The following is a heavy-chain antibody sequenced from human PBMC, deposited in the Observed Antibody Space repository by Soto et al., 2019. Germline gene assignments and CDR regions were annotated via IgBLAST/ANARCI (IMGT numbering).Heavy chain of an antibody. CDR3: ARDNDRLQLGGIYYYILDV. V-gene: IGHV1-69*12. J-gene: IGHJ6*02. Sequence: QVQLVQSGAEMKEPGSSVKVSCKTSGGTFSSSAISWLRQAPGQGLEWMGGIIPLFRTPDYAQKFQGRVTMAADESTSTAYMELSSLRFEDTAVYYCARDNDRLQLGGIYYYILDVWGQGTTITVSS. D-gene: IGHD4-4*01. CDR1: GGTFSSSA. CDR2: IIPLFRTP.